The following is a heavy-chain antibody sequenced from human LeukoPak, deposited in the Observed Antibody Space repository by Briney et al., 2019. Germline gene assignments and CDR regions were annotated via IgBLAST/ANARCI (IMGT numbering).Heavy chain of an antibody. CDR2: IKQDGSEE. CDR1: GFTFSSYW. V-gene: IGHV3-7*01. CDR3: ARNLGTGSFDY. Sequence: GGSLRLSCAASGFTFSSYWMSWVRQAPGKGLEWVANIKQDGSEEYYVDSVKGRFTISRDNAKNSLYLQMNSLRAEDTAVYYCARNLGTGSFDYWGQGTLVTVSS. D-gene: IGHD1/OR15-1a*01. J-gene: IGHJ4*02.